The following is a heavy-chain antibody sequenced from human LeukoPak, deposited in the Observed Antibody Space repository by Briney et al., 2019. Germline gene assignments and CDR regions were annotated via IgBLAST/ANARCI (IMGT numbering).Heavy chain of an antibody. D-gene: IGHD1-14*01. J-gene: IGHJ5*02. V-gene: IGHV1-8*01. CDR3: ATGPRNDP. CDR2: VHPDNGNT. Sequence: GASVKVSCKTSGYPFTKWEINWVRQAAGQGLEWLGWVHPDNGNTYYAQRFRGRVTMSRNTSTTTAYMGLSGLRSNDTAVYFCATGPRNDPWGQGTLVTVSS. CDR1: GYPFTKWE.